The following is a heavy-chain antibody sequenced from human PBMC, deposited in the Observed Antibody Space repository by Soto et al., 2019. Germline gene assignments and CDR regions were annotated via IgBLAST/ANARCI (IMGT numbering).Heavy chain of an antibody. V-gene: IGHV4-30-4*01. CDR1: GGSISSGDYY. D-gene: IGHD3-9*01. CDR2: IYYSGST. J-gene: IGHJ4*02. Sequence: SETLSLTCTVSGGSISSGDYYWSWIRQPPGKGLEWIGYIYYSGSTYYNPSLKSRVTISVDTSKNQFSLKLSSVTAADTAVYYCAGFKYYDILTGYLGRGHYFDYWGQGTLVTVSS. CDR3: AGFKYYDILTGYLGRGHYFDY.